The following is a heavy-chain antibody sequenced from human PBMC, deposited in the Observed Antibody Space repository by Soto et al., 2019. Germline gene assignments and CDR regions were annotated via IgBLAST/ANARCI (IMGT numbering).Heavy chain of an antibody. J-gene: IGHJ6*02. CDR1: GGTFSSYA. CDR3: ARGAPTAMVTAAHYYYCGMDV. CDR2: IIPIFGTA. Sequence: QVQLVQSGAEVKKPGSSVKVSCKASGGTFSSYAISWVRQAPGQGLEWMGGIIPIFGTANYAQKFQGRVTITADESTSTAYMELSSLRSEDTAVYYCARGAPTAMVTAAHYYYCGMDVWGQGTTVTVSS. V-gene: IGHV1-69*01. D-gene: IGHD5-18*01.